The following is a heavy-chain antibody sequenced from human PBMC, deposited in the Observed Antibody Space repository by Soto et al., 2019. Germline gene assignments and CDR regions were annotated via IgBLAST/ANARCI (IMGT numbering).Heavy chain of an antibody. J-gene: IGHJ3*02. CDR2: ILVGGST. CDR1: GFTCSSYD. CDR3: AKATATGGGAFDI. Sequence: LRLSCAASGFTCSSYDMSWVRQAPGKGLEWVSTILVGGSTYYPDSVKGRFTISRDNSKNTVFLQMNSLTAGDTAVYYCAKATATGGGAFDICGKGTMVTVSS. V-gene: IGHV3-23*01. D-gene: IGHD2-8*02.